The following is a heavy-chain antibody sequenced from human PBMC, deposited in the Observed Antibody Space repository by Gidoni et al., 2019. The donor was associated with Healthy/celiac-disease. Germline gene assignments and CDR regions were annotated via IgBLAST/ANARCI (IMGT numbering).Heavy chain of an antibody. Sequence: EVQLVESGGGLVQPGGSLRLSCAASGFTFSSYWMHWVRQAPGKGLVWVSRINSDGSSTSYADSVKGRFTISRDNAKNTLYLQMNSLRAEDTAVYYCARWWVDCSGGSCYYGKSDAFDIWGQGTMVTVSS. CDR2: INSDGSST. V-gene: IGHV3-74*01. CDR3: ARWWVDCSGGSCYYGKSDAFDI. D-gene: IGHD2-15*01. J-gene: IGHJ3*02. CDR1: GFTFSSYW.